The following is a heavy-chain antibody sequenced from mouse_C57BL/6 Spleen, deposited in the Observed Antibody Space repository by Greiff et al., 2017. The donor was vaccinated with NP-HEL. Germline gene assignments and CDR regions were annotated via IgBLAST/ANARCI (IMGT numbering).Heavy chain of an antibody. D-gene: IGHD3-3*01. Sequence: DVQLVESGGGLVQSGRSLRLSCATSGFTFSDFYMEWVRQAPGKGLEWIAASRNKANDYTTEYSASVKGRFIVSRDTSQSILYLQMNALRAEDTAIYYCARDEEGTLGWFAYWGQGTLVTVSA. CDR1: GFTFSDFY. CDR2: SRNKANDYTT. CDR3: ARDEEGTLGWFAY. V-gene: IGHV7-1*01. J-gene: IGHJ3*01.